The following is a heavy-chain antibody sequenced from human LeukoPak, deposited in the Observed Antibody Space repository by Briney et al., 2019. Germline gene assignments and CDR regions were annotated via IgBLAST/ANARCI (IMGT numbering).Heavy chain of an antibody. V-gene: IGHV3-23*01. CDR2: ISGSGGST. CDR3: ARSVEGSFDY. D-gene: IGHD6-19*01. CDR1: GFTFSSYG. Sequence: GGSLRLSCAASGFTFSSYGMSWVRQAPGKGLEWVSAISGSGGSTYYADSVEGRLTISRDNAKNSVYLQLNSLRVEDTAVYYCARSVEGSFDYWGQGTLVTVSS. J-gene: IGHJ4*02.